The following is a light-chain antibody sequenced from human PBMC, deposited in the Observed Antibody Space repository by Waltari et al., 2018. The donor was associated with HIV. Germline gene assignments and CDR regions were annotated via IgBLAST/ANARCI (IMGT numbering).Light chain of an antibody. J-gene: IGKJ3*01. Sequence: EIVLTQSPATLSLSPGERVTLSCRASQSVSSHLAWYQQKPGQAPRLLISYASKRATGIPARFSGSGSGTDFTLTIAGLEPEDFAVYYCQQYSNWPLITFGPGTKVDVK. CDR3: QQYSNWPLIT. CDR2: YAS. CDR1: QSVSSH. V-gene: IGKV3-11*01.